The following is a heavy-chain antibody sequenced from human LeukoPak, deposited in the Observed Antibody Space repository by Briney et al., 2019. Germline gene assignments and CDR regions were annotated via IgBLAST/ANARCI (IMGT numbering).Heavy chain of an antibody. Sequence: ASVKASCKASGGTFSSYAISWVRQAPGQGLEWMGGIIPIFGTANYAQKFQGRVTITADESTSTAYMELSSLRSEDTAVYYCARESGYCSSTSCFPFDYWGQGTLVTVSS. D-gene: IGHD2-2*01. J-gene: IGHJ4*02. CDR3: ARESGYCSSTSCFPFDY. CDR1: GGTFSSYA. CDR2: IIPIFGTA. V-gene: IGHV1-69*13.